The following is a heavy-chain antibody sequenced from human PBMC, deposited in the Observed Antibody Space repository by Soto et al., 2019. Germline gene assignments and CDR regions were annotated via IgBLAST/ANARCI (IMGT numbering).Heavy chain of an antibody. J-gene: IGHJ4*02. Sequence: ESGGGLVQPGRSLRLSCAASGFTFDDYAMHWVRQAPGKGLEWVSGISWNSGSIGYADSVKGRFTISRDNAKNSLYLQMNSLRAEDTASYYCAKAVAGYYFDYWGQGTLVTVSS. CDR2: ISWNSGSI. CDR1: GFTFDDYA. D-gene: IGHD6-19*01. V-gene: IGHV3-9*01. CDR3: AKAVAGYYFDY.